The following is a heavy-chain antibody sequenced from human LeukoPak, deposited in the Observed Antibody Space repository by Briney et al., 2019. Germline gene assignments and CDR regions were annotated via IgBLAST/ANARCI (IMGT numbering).Heavy chain of an antibody. J-gene: IGHJ5*02. V-gene: IGHV4-59*01. D-gene: IGHD3-10*01. CDR2: IYDSGST. CDR3: AREVRFGELDP. Sequence: SETLSLTCTVAGGSISSYYWSWIRQPPGKGLEWIGYIYDSGSTNYNPSLKSRVTISVDTSKNQFSLKLSSVTAADTAVYYCAREVRFGELDPWGQGTLVTVSS. CDR1: GGSISSYY.